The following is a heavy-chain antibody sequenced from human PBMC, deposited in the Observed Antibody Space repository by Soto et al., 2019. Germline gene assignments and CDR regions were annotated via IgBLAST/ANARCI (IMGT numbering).Heavy chain of an antibody. CDR3: ARERAARPHYYGMDV. V-gene: IGHV4-59*12. J-gene: IGHJ6*02. CDR2: IYYSGST. CDR1: GGSISSYY. Sequence: SETLSLTCTVSGGSISSYYWSWIRQPPGKGLEWIGYIYYSGSTNYNPSLKSRVTISVDTSKNQFSLKLSSVTAADTAVYYCARERAARPHYYGMDVWGQGTTVTVSS. D-gene: IGHD6-6*01.